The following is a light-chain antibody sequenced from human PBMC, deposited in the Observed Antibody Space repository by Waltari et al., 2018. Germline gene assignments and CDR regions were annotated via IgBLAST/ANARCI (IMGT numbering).Light chain of an antibody. CDR3: QQYGTSPPLT. CDR2: GAS. J-gene: IGKJ4*01. Sequence: EIVLTQSPGTLSLSPGERATLSCRASQSVSSSYLAWYQHKPDQAPRLVIYGASSRAAGIPDRFSGSGSGTDFTLTISRLEPEDFAVYYCQQYGTSPPLTFGGGTKVEIK. V-gene: IGKV3-20*01. CDR1: QSVSSSY.